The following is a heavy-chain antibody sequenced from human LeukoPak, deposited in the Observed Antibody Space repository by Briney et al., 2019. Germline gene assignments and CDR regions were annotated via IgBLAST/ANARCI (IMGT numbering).Heavy chain of an antibody. CDR1: GFTFSDYY. CDR3: ARETHGVVGATTSGMDV. V-gene: IGHV3-11*05. CDR2: ISSSSSYT. Sequence: PGGSLTLSCAASGFTFSDYYMSWIRQAPGKGLEWVSYISSSSSYTNYADSVKGRFTISRDNAKNSLYLQMNGLRAEDTAVYYCARETHGVVGATTSGMDVWGQGTTVTVSS. J-gene: IGHJ6*02. D-gene: IGHD1-26*01.